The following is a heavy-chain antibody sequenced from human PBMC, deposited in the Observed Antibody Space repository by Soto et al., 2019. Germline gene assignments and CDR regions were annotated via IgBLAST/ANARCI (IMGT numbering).Heavy chain of an antibody. CDR2: IYWDNDK. CDR1: GFSLSTGGVG. D-gene: IGHD2-21*02. V-gene: IGHV2-5*02. J-gene: IGHJ6*02. Sequence: QITLKESGPTLVKPTQTLTLTCTFSGFSLSTGGVGVGWIRQPPGKALEWLALIYWDNDKRYSPSLKSRLTVTKDTSNNQVVLTMTNMDPVDTATYYCVHSRCGGDCLRSYSSHYYYGMDVWGQGTTVTVFS. CDR3: VHSRCGGDCLRSYSSHYYYGMDV.